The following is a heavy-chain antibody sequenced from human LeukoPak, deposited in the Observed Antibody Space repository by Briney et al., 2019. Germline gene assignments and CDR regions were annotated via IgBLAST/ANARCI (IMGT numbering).Heavy chain of an antibody. Sequence: GKSLRFSCAAARFTFSTYGMYWVRQDPVKLLEWVAVIWYDGSNKYYGDSVKGRFTISRDNSKNTLYLQMNSLRAEDTAVYYCASGGRSSVSFDIWGQGTMVTVSS. D-gene: IGHD6-6*01. J-gene: IGHJ3*02. CDR3: ASGGRSSVSFDI. CDR2: IWYDGSNK. CDR1: RFTFSTYG. V-gene: IGHV3-33*07.